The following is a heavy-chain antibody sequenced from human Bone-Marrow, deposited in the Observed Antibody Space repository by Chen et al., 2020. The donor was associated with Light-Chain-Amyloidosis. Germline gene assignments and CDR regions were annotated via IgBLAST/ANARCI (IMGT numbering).Heavy chain of an antibody. CDR2: ISFSGTT. V-gene: IGHV4-59*01. Sequence: QVQLQESGPRLVKPSETLSVTCTVPSGSITPYYWTWIRQPPGKGLEWVGYISFSGTTKYNPSLRDRLTISLDKSKKQFSLKLTSVTVADSSIYYCARDRGGGGSAWPDGLDYWGQGILITVSS. CDR3: ARDRGGGGSAWPDGLDY. D-gene: IGHD3-16*01. CDR1: SGSITPYY. J-gene: IGHJ4*02.